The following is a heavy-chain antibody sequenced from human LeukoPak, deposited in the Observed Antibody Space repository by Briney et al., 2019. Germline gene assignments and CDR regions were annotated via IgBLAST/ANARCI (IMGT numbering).Heavy chain of an antibody. CDR1: GYSFTTYW. J-gene: IGHJ3*02. CDR2: IYPGDSDT. Sequence: GESLKISCQCSGYSFTTYWIGWVRLMPGKGLEWMGIIYPGDSDTRYSPSFQGQVTISADKSISTAYLQWNSLKASDTAMYYCARRDGYGAYDIWGQGKMVTVSS. V-gene: IGHV5-51*01. CDR3: ARRDGYGAYDI. D-gene: IGHD5-24*01.